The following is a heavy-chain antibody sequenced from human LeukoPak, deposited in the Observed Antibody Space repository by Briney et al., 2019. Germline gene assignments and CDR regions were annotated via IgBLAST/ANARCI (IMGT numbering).Heavy chain of an antibody. Sequence: PGGSLRLSCAASGFTFSSYGMHWVRQAPGKGLEWVAFIRYDGSNKYYADSVKGRFTISRDNSKDTLYLQMNSLRAEDTAVYYCAKASDRGASYYYYGMDVWGQGTTVTVSS. D-gene: IGHD3-10*01. CDR1: GFTFSSYG. CDR2: IRYDGSNK. J-gene: IGHJ6*01. CDR3: AKASDRGASYYYYGMDV. V-gene: IGHV3-30*02.